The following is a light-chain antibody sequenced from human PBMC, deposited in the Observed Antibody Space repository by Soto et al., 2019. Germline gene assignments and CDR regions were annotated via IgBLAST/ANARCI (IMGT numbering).Light chain of an antibody. CDR2: DAS. Sequence: DIQMTHSPSSVSASIGDRVSITCQASQDISKFLHWYQHKPGQAPSLLIYDASKSAFGVPSRFSGSGSRTKFTITTSGVQREHNAAYDCQYSGKRPFTFVPGTKVYVK. J-gene: IGKJ3*01. V-gene: IGKV1-33*01. CDR3: QYSGKRPFT. CDR1: QDISKF.